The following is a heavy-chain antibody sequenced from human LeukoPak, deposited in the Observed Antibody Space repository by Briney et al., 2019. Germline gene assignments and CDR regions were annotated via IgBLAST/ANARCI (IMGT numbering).Heavy chain of an antibody. J-gene: IGHJ5*02. CDR2: IYYSGST. D-gene: IGHD3-10*02. CDR3: ARKEFVRGAWFDP. CDR1: GGSISRGDDY. Sequence: SQTLSLTCTVSGGSISRGDDYWSWIRQHPGKGLEWIGYIYYSGSTYYNPSLKSRLTISVDMSKNQFSLKLTSVTAADTAVYYCARKEFVRGAWFDPWGQGTLVTVSS. V-gene: IGHV4-31*03.